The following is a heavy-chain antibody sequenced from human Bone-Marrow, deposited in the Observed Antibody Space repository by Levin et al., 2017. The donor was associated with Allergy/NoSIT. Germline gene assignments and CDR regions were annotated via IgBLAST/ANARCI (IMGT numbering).Heavy chain of an antibody. Sequence: GGSLRLSCAASGFRFSYFGMHWVRQAPGKGLEWVTVISHHGINRIYADSVRGRFAVSRDNSNNRVYLQMNNLRVEDTGVYYCVKEAANTSSWFPLQHWGQGALVTVSS. V-gene: IGHV3-30*18. CDR1: GFRFSYFG. CDR3: VKEAANTSSWFPLQH. D-gene: IGHD6-13*01. J-gene: IGHJ1*01. CDR2: ISHHGINR.